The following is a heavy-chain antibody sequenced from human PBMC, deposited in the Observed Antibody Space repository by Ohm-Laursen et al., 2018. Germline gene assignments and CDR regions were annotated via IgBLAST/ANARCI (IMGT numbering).Heavy chain of an antibody. D-gene: IGHD1-26*01. CDR2: MYYSGDT. J-gene: IGHJ4*02. Sequence: ETLSLTCSVSGGSINNNYWTWIRQPPGKGLEWIGYMYYSGDTNYNPSLKSRVTISVDTSKNQISLKLSSVTAADTAVYYCARDFEGAIDYWGQGTLVTVSS. V-gene: IGHV4-59*12. CDR1: GGSINNNY. CDR3: ARDFEGAIDY.